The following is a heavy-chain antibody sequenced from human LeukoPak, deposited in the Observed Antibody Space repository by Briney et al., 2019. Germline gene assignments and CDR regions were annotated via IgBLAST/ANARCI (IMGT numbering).Heavy chain of an antibody. V-gene: IGHV1-24*01. CDR1: GYTLTELS. Sequence: ASVKVSCKVSGYTLTELSMHWVRQAPGKGLEWMGGFDPEDGETIYAQKFQGRVTMTEDTSTDTAYMELSSLRSEDTAVYYRAIRDYYDSSGYRWYFDYWGQGTLVTVSS. CDR2: FDPEDGET. CDR3: AIRDYYDSSGYRWYFDY. D-gene: IGHD3-22*01. J-gene: IGHJ4*02.